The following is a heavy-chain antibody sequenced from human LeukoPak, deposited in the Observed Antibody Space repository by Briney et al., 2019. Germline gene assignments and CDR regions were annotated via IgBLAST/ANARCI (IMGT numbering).Heavy chain of an antibody. Sequence: PSETLSLTCAVSGGSITSSNWWSWVRQPPGKGLEWIGEIYHSGSTNYNPSLKSRVIISVDKSKNQFSLKLSSVTAADTAVYYCARVRDGYKVDYWGQGTLVTVSS. CDR3: ARVRDGYKVDY. CDR1: GGSITSSNW. CDR2: IYHSGST. D-gene: IGHD5-24*01. J-gene: IGHJ4*02. V-gene: IGHV4-4*02.